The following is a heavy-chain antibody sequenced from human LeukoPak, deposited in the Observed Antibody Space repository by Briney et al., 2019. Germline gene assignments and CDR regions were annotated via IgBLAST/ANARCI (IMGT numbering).Heavy chain of an antibody. V-gene: IGHV4-59*01. J-gene: IGHJ3*02. CDR2: IYYSGST. CDR3: ARFWAYCGGDCYKAFDI. D-gene: IGHD2-21*02. Sequence: SETLSLTCTVSGGSISSYYWSWIRQPPGKGLEWIGYIYYSGSTNYNPSLKSRVTISVDTSKNQFSLKLTSVTAADTAVYYCARFWAYCGGDCYKAFDIWGQGTMVTVSS. CDR1: GGSISSYY.